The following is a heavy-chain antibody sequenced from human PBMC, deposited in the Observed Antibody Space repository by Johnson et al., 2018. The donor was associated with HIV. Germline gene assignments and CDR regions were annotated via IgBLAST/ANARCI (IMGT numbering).Heavy chain of an antibody. V-gene: IGHV3-7*01. CDR2: IKQDGSEK. CDR3: AKGSGYYAAFDI. J-gene: IGHJ3*02. Sequence: VQLVESGGGLVKPGGSLRLSCAASGFTFSDYYMSWIRQATGKGLEWVAYIKQDGSEKYYVDSVKGRFTISRDNAKNSLYLQMNSLRTEDTAVYYCAKGSGYYAAFDIWGQGTMVTVSS. D-gene: IGHD3-22*01. CDR1: GFTFSDYY.